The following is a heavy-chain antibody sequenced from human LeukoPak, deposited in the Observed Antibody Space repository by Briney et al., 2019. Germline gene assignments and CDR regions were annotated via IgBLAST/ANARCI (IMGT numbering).Heavy chain of an antibody. CDR2: IYTSGST. V-gene: IGHV4-61*02. D-gene: IGHD3-22*01. J-gene: IGHJ6*02. CDR1: GGSISSGSYY. CDR3: ARDAHYYDSSGYVWYYGMDV. Sequence: TLSLTCTVSGGSISSGSYYWSRIRQPAGKGLEWIGRIYTSGSTNYNPSLKSRVTISVDTSKNQFSLKLSSVTAADTAVYYCARDAHYYDSSGYVWYYGMDVWGQGTTVTVSS.